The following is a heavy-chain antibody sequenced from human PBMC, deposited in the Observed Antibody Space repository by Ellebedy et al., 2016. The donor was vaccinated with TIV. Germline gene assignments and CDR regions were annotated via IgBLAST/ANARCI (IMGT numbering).Heavy chain of an antibody. J-gene: IGHJ4*02. CDR1: GITVSHNY. Sequence: PGGSLRLSCAASGITVSHNYISWVRQATGKGMEWVSVIYSSGRTYYADSVKGRFTISRDNSKNTVYLQMNSLRAEDTAVYYCARGVLSGYWGQGTLVTVSS. D-gene: IGHD2/OR15-2a*01. CDR2: IYSSGRT. V-gene: IGHV3-53*01. CDR3: ARGVLSGY.